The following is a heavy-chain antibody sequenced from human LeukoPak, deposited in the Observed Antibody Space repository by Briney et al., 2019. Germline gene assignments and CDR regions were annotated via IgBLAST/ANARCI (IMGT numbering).Heavy chain of an antibody. CDR3: ARDSSSWFGELFPFDY. J-gene: IGHJ4*02. D-gene: IGHD3-10*01. Sequence: ASVKVSCKASGYTFTGYYMHWVRQAPGQGLEWMGWINPNSGGTNYAQKFQGRVTMTRDTSISTAYMELSRLRSDDTAVYYCARDSSSWFGELFPFDYWGQGTLVTVSS. CDR2: INPNSGGT. V-gene: IGHV1-2*02. CDR1: GYTFTGYY.